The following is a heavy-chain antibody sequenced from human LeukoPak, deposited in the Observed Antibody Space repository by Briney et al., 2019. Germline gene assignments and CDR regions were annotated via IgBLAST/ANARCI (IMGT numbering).Heavy chain of an antibody. CDR2: INPSDDST. J-gene: IGHJ4*02. Sequence: ASVKVSCKASGYTFNSSYMHWVRLAPGQGLEWMGIINPSDDSTRYAQKFQGRVTMTKDTSTNTVYMHLSSPSSDDTAVYYCARAYYESSAYRHAVYFDYWGQGTLATVSS. D-gene: IGHD3-22*01. CDR3: ARAYYESSAYRHAVYFDY. V-gene: IGHV1-46*02. CDR1: GYTFNSSY.